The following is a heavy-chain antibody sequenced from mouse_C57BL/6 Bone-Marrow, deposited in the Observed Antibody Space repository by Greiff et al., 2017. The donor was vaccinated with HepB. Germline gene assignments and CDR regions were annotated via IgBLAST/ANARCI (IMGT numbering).Heavy chain of an antibody. D-gene: IGHD1-1*01. V-gene: IGHV1-74*01. CDR1: GYSFTSYW. CDR2: IHPSDSDT. Sequence: QVQLKQPGAELVKPGASVKVSCKASGYSFTSYWMHWVKQRPGQGLEWIGRIHPSDSDTNYNQKFKGKATLTVDKSSSTAYMQLSSLTSEDSAVYYCAIHYYGSSLWYCDYWGQGTTLTVSS. J-gene: IGHJ2*01. CDR3: AIHYYGSSLWYCDY.